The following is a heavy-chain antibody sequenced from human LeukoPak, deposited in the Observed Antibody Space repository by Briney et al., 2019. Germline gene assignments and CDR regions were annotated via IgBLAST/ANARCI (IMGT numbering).Heavy chain of an antibody. CDR1: GGSISSGGYY. CDR3: ARDLRDGYTGDAIYAFDI. CDR2: IYYSGST. D-gene: IGHD5-24*01. J-gene: IGHJ3*02. Sequence: SQTLSLTCTVSGGSISSGGYYWSWIRQHPGKGLEWLGYIYYSGSTYYNPSLKSRVTISVDTSKNQFSLKLSSVTAADTAVYYCARDLRDGYTGDAIYAFDIWGQGTMVTVSS. V-gene: IGHV4-31*03.